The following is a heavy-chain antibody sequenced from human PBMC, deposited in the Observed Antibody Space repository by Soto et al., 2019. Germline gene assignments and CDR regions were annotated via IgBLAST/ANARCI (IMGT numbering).Heavy chain of an antibody. CDR2: ILPIFGTA. V-gene: IGHV1-69*13. Sequence: ASVKVSCKASGGTFSSYAITWVRQAHGQGLEWMGGILPIFGTADYGQKFQGRVTITADESTSTAYMELSSLRSEDTAVYYCAREEGSPSPYYFDYWGQGALVTVSS. CDR1: GGTFSSYA. J-gene: IGHJ4*02. CDR3: AREEGSPSPYYFDY.